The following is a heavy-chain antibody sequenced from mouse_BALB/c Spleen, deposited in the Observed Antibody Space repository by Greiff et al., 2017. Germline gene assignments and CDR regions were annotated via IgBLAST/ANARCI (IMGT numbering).Heavy chain of an antibody. CDR2: ISTYYGDA. CDR1: GYTFTDYA. J-gene: IGHJ3*01. V-gene: IGHV1S137*01. Sequence: VKVVESGAELVRPGVSVKISCKGSGYTFTDYAMHWVKQSHAKSLEWIGVISTYYGDASYNQKFKGKATMTVDKSSSTAYMELARLTSEDSAIYYCARDDYGAYWGQGTLVTVSA. D-gene: IGHD2-4*01. CDR3: ARDDYGAY.